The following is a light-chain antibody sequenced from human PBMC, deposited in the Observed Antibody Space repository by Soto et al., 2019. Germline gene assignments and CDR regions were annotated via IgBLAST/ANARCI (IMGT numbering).Light chain of an antibody. V-gene: IGKV3-15*01. CDR1: LNVNSY. Sequence: EIVLTQSPGTLSLSQGERATLSCRASLNVNSYLAWYQQKPGQAPRLLIYGASNRATGVSARFSGSGSGTEFTLTISSLQSEDFAVYYCLQYHYWWTFGQGTKVDI. CDR2: GAS. J-gene: IGKJ1*01. CDR3: LQYHYWWT.